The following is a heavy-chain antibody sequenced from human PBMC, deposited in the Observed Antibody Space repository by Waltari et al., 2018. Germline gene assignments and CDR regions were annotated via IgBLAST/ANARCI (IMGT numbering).Heavy chain of an antibody. CDR2: IKHSGST. CDR3: ARGGIAAAGNPSRYYMDV. D-gene: IGHD6-13*01. J-gene: IGHJ6*03. Sequence: QVQLQQWGAGLLKPSETLSLTFAVSGGSFSGYYWSWIGQPPGKGLEWIGEIKHSGSTNYNPSLKSRVTISVDTSKNQFSLKLSSVTAADTAVYYCARGGIAAAGNPSRYYMDVWGKGTTVTVSS. V-gene: IGHV4-34*01. CDR1: GGSFSGYY.